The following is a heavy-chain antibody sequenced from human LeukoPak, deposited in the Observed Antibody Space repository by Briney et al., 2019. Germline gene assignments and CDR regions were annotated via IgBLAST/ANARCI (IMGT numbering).Heavy chain of an antibody. Sequence: GGSLRLSCAASGFTFSNYGMTWVRQAPGKGLEWVSAISGSGGSTYYADSVKGRFTISRDNSKNTLYLQMNSLRAEDTAVYYCAKSGSAPFDPWGQGTLVTVSS. D-gene: IGHD6-25*01. J-gene: IGHJ5*02. CDR3: AKSGSAPFDP. CDR2: ISGSGGST. CDR1: GFTFSNYG. V-gene: IGHV3-23*01.